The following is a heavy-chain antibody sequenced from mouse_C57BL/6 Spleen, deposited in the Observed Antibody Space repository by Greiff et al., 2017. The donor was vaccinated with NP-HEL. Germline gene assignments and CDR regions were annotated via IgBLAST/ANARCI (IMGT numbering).Heavy chain of an antibody. Sequence: DVHLVESGGDLVKPGGSLKLSCAASGFTFSSYGMSWVRQTPDKRLEWVATISSGGSYTYYPDSVKGRFTISRDNAKNTLYLQMSSLKSEDTAMYYCARQGSSGYVFAYWGQGTLVTVSA. V-gene: IGHV5-6*01. J-gene: IGHJ3*01. CDR1: GFTFSSYG. CDR2: ISSGGSYT. D-gene: IGHD3-2*02. CDR3: ARQGSSGYVFAY.